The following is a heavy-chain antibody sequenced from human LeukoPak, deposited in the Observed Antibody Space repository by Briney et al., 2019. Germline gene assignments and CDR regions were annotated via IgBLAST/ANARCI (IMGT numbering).Heavy chain of an antibody. CDR2: ISSSGTYI. D-gene: IGHD3-10*01. J-gene: IGHJ4*02. Sequence: GGSLRLSCAASGFTFSTFSMNWVRQPPGKGLEWVASISSSGTYIYYADSMKGRFTISRDNGKNSLYLQMNSLRTEDTALYYCAKDRGLGSGESYFDYWGQGTLVTVSS. V-gene: IGHV3-21*04. CDR3: AKDRGLGSGESYFDY. CDR1: GFTFSTFS.